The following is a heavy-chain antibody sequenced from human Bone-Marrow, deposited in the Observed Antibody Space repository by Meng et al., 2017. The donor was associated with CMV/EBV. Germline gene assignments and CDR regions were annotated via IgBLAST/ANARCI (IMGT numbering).Heavy chain of an antibody. J-gene: IGHJ5*02. V-gene: IGHV1-2*02. CDR2: INPNSGGT. CDR3: ARQVETTDIVVVPAAYFNWFDP. Sequence: GGSLRLSCKASGYTFTGYYMHWVRQAPGQGLEWMGWINPNSGGTNYAQKFQGRVTMTRDTSISTAYMELSRLRSDDTAVYYCARQVETTDIVVVPAAYFNWFDPWGQGTLVTVSS. D-gene: IGHD2-2*01. CDR1: GYTFTGYY.